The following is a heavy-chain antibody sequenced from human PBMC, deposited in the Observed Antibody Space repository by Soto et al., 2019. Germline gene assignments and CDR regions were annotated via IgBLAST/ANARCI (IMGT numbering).Heavy chain of an antibody. J-gene: IGHJ6*02. V-gene: IGHV3-21*01. Sequence: XGSLRLSCAASGFTFNGYSMNWVRQAPGRGLEWVSSIIAGSNYKYYADSVKGRFTISRDNAKKALFLQMNSLRAEDTAVYYCARDIRQHLVRDEYFYYGMDVWGQGTTVTVSS. D-gene: IGHD6-13*01. CDR3: ARDIRQHLVRDEYFYYGMDV. CDR1: GFTFNGYS. CDR2: IIAGSNYK.